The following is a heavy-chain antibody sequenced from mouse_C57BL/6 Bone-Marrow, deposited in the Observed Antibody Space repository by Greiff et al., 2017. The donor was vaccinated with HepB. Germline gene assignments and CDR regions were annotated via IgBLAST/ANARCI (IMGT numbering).Heavy chain of an antibody. V-gene: IGHV14-4*01. J-gene: IGHJ3*01. Sequence: EVQLQESGAELVRPGASVKLSCTASGFNIKDDYMHWVKQRPEQGLEWIGWIDPENGDTEYASKFQGKATITADTSSNTAYLPLSSLTSEDTAVYYCTTLSGAWFAYWGQGTLVTVSA. CDR2: IDPENGDT. CDR1: GFNIKDDY. CDR3: TTLSGAWFAY.